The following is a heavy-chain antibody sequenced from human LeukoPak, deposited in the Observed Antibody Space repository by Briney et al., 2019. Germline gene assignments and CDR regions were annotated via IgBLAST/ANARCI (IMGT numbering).Heavy chain of an antibody. D-gene: IGHD1-26*01. CDR3: AVGSDDGLYYYYYYGMDV. Sequence: GGSLRLSCAASGFTFSSYWMSWVRQAPGKGLEWVANIKQDGSEKYYVDSVQGRFTISRDNAKDSLYLQMNSLRAEDTAVYYCAVGSDDGLYYYYYYGMDVWGQGTTVTVSS. CDR2: IKQDGSEK. J-gene: IGHJ6*02. V-gene: IGHV3-7*03. CDR1: GFTFSSYW.